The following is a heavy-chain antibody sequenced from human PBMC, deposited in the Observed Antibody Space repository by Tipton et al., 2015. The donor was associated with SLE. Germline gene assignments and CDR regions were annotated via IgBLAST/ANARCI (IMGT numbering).Heavy chain of an antibody. CDR1: GFSISSYY. V-gene: IGHV4-4*08. CDR2: FYTSGNT. D-gene: IGHD7-27*01. CDR3: AGLTGGPYYFDY. J-gene: IGHJ4*02. Sequence: TLSLTCTVSGFSISSYYWSWIRQPPGKGLDWIGYFYTSGNTNYNPSLKNRVTISLDTSKNQFSLSLSSVTAADTAVYYCAGLTGGPYYFDYWGQGTLVTVSS.